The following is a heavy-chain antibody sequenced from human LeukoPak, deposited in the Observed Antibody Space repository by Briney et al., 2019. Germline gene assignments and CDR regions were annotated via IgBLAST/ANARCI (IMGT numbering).Heavy chain of an antibody. D-gene: IGHD3-16*01. CDR1: GGSISSGSYY. Sequence: SETLSLTCTVSGGSISSGSYYWGWIRQPPGKGLEWIGSIYYSGSTYYNPSLKSRVTISVDTSKNQFSLKLSSVTAADTAVYYCAREWGGGFDYWGQGTLVTVSS. J-gene: IGHJ4*02. CDR2: IYYSGST. V-gene: IGHV4-39*07. CDR3: AREWGGGFDY.